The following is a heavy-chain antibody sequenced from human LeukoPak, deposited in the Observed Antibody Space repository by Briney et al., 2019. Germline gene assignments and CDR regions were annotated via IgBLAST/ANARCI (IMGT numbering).Heavy chain of an antibody. CDR2: ISSSSSYI. CDR3: ARQDWAVTHYFDY. J-gene: IGHJ4*02. V-gene: IGHV3-21*01. Sequence: GGSLRLSCAASGFTFSSYSMNWVRQAPGKGLEWVSSISSSSSYIYYADSVKGRFTISRDNAKNSLYLQMNSLRAEDTAVYYCARQDWAVTHYFDYWGKGTLVTVSS. CDR1: GFTFSSYS. D-gene: IGHD4-17*01.